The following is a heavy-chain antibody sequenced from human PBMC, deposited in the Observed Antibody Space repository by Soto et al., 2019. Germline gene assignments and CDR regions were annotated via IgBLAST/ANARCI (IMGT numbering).Heavy chain of an antibody. CDR2: ISSSSSYI. CDR3: ARDQKDYDYVWGSYRYTANNWFDP. Sequence: GSLRLSCAASGFTFSSYSMNWVRQAPGKGLEWVSSISSSSSYIYYADSVKGRVTISRDNAKNSLYLQMNSLRAEDTAVYYCARDQKDYDYVWGSYRYTANNWFDPWGQGTLVTVSS. CDR1: GFTFSSYS. D-gene: IGHD3-16*02. J-gene: IGHJ5*02. V-gene: IGHV3-21*01.